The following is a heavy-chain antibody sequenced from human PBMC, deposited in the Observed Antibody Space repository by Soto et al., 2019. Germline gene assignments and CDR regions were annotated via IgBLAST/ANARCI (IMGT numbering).Heavy chain of an antibody. Sequence: VQLQESGPGLVKPSGTLSLTCAVSGGSISSSYWWGWVRQPPGMGLEWIGEIYHSGSINYNPSLKSRVTISVDKSKNQFSLKQNSVTAADTAVYDCARLLGGSAIDYWGQGTLVTVSS. CDR3: ARLLGGSAIDY. CDR1: GGSISSSYW. J-gene: IGHJ4*02. CDR2: IYHSGSI. D-gene: IGHD3-10*01. V-gene: IGHV4-4*02.